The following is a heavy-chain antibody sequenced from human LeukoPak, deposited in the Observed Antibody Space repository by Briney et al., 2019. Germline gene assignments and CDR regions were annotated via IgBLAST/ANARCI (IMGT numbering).Heavy chain of an antibody. CDR1: DDSITIYY. J-gene: IGHJ6*03. CDR2: IDHTGTT. D-gene: IGHD4-11*01. Sequence: SETLSLTCSVSDDSITIYYWTWIRQPPGKGLEWIGYIDHTGTTNYNPSLNSRVTISRDTSKNHFSLQLSSVTAADTAVYFCARGRVSSSAWHSTYYYYFYMDVWGKGTTVTVSS. CDR3: ARGRVSSSAWHSTYYYYFYMDV. V-gene: IGHV4-59*01.